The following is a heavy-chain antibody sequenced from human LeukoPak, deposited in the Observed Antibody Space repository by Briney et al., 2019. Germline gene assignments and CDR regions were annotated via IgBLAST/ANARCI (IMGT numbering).Heavy chain of an antibody. CDR1: GGSISSYY. CDR3: ASSRALYSSGFTGNWFDP. V-gene: IGHV4-59*08. CDR2: IYYSGST. Sequence: SETLSLTCTVSGGSISSYYWSWIRQPPGKGLEWIGYIYYSGSTNYNPSLKSRVTISVDTSKNQFSLKLSSVTAADTAVYYCASSRALYSSGFTGNWFDPWGQGTLVTVSS. D-gene: IGHD6-19*01. J-gene: IGHJ5*02.